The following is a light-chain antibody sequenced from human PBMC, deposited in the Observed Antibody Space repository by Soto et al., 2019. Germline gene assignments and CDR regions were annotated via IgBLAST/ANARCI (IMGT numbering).Light chain of an antibody. V-gene: IGKV3-15*01. CDR3: QQYNNWPPYT. J-gene: IGKJ2*01. CDR1: QSVSSN. CDR2: GAS. Sequence: EIVMTQSPATLSVSPGERATLSCRASQSVSSNLAWYQQKPGQAPRLLIYGASTRATGIPARFSGSGSGTEFXXXXSSXQSEDFAVYYCQQYNNWPPYTFGQGTKLEIK.